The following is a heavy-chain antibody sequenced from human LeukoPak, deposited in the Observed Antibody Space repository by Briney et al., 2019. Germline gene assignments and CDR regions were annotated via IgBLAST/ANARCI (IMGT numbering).Heavy chain of an antibody. CDR3: QAGAGAFDI. D-gene: IGHD3-10*01. CDR1: GGSFSGYY. Sequence: PSETLSLTCAVYGGSFSGYYWSWIRQPPGKGLEWIGEINHSGSTNYNPSLKSRVTISVGTSKNQFSLKLSSVTAADTAVYYCQAGAGAFDIWGQGTMVTVSS. V-gene: IGHV4-34*01. J-gene: IGHJ3*02. CDR2: INHSGST.